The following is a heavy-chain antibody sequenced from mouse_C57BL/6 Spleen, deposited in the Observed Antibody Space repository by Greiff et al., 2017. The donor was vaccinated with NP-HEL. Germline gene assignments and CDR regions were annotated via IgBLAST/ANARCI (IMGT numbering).Heavy chain of an antibody. CDR2: IWRGGST. D-gene: IGHD1-1*01. CDR3: AKSSSYVYWYFDV. J-gene: IGHJ1*03. V-gene: IGHV2-5*01. Sequence: QVQLKESGPGLVQPSQSLSITCTVSGFSLTSYGVHWVRQSPGKGLEWLGVIWRGGSTDYNAAFMSRLSITKDNSKSQVFFKMNSLQADDTAIYYCAKSSSYVYWYFDVWGTGTTVTVSS. CDR1: GFSLTSYG.